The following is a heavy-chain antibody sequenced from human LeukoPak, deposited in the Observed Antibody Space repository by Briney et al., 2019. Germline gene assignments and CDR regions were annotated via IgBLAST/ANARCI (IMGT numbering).Heavy chain of an antibody. J-gene: IGHJ5*02. CDR1: GGSISSYY. CDR3: ARGDIIRGDYNWFDP. Sequence: SETLSLTCTVSGGSISSYYWSWIRQPPGKGLEWIGYIYYSGSTNYNPSLKSRVTMSVDTSKNQFSLKLTSVTAAGTAVYYCARGDIIRGDYNWFDPWGQGILVTVSS. D-gene: IGHD3-10*01. V-gene: IGHV4-59*12. CDR2: IYYSGST.